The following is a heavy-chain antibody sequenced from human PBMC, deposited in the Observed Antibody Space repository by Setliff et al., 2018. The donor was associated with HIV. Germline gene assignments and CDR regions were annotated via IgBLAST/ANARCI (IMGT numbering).Heavy chain of an antibody. CDR3: ARNQRYSSGWKRGPVRFDP. V-gene: IGHV1-8*02. CDR2: MNPNSGNT. D-gene: IGHD6-19*01. CDR1: GYTFTNFG. Sequence: ASVKVSCKASGYTFTNFGITWVRQAPGQGLEWMGWMNPNSGNTGYAQKFQGRLTMTRNTSISTAYMELSSLRSEDTAVYYCARNQRYSSGWKRGPVRFDPWGQGTLVTVSS. J-gene: IGHJ5*02.